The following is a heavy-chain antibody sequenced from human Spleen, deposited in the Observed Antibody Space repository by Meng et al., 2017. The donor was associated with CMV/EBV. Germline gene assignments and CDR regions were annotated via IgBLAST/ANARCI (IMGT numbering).Heavy chain of an antibody. J-gene: IGHJ4*02. Sequence: AASGVTVSSYAMSWVRQAPGKGLEWVSIIYSSGSSTYYADSVKGRFTISRDNSKNTLYLQMNSLRAEDTAVYYCAKGIRRDGYNFDYWGQGTLVTVSS. CDR2: IYSSGSST. CDR1: GVTVSSYA. V-gene: IGHV3-23*03. CDR3: AKGIRRDGYNFDY. D-gene: IGHD5-24*01.